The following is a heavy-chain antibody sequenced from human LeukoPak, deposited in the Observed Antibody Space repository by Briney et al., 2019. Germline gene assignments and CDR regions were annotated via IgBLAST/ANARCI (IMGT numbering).Heavy chain of an antibody. D-gene: IGHD2-2*01. CDR3: AKEAGYQLLADAFDI. CDR2: ISYDGSNK. Sequence: GGSLRLSCAAPGFTFSSYGMHWVRQAPGKGLEWVAVISYDGSNKYYADSVKGRFTISRDNSKNTLYLQMNSLRAEDTAVYYCAKEAGYQLLADAFDIWGQGTMVTVSS. J-gene: IGHJ3*02. V-gene: IGHV3-30*18. CDR1: GFTFSSYG.